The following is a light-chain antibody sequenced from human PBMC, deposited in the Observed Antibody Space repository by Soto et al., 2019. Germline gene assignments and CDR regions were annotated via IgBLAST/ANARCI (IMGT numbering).Light chain of an antibody. V-gene: IGKV3-11*01. CDR1: QSVSIN. CDR2: DAS. Sequence: EIVMTQSPATLSVSPGERATLSCRASQSVSINLAWFQQKPGQAPRLLIYDASNRATGIPARFSGSGSGTDFTLTISSLEPEDFAVYYCQQRSNWLTFGGGTKVDIK. J-gene: IGKJ4*01. CDR3: QQRSNWLT.